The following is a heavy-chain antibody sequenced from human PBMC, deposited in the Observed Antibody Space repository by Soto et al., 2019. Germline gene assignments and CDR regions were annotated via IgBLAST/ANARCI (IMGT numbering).Heavy chain of an antibody. CDR2: IKQDGSEK. V-gene: IGHV3-7*01. D-gene: IGHD3-9*01. CDR3: ARSPLTGYYYYYYYGMDV. Sequence: GXLGLSCAASGFTFSIYWMSWVRQAPGNGLEWVANIKQDGSEKYYVDSVKGRFTISRDNAKNSLYLQMNSLRAEDTAVYYCARSPLTGYYYYYYYGMDVWGQGTTVTVSS. J-gene: IGHJ6*02. CDR1: GFTFSIYW.